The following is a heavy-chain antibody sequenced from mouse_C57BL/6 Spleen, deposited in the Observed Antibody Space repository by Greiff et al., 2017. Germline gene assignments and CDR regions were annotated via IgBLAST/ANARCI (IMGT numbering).Heavy chain of an antibody. CDR1: GYTFTSYW. CDR2: IHPNSGST. D-gene: IGHD2-3*01. Sequence: QVQLKESGAELVTPGASVKLSCKASGYTFTSYWMHWVKQRPGQGLEWIGMIHPNSGSTNYNEKFKSKATLTVDKSSSTAYMQLSSLTSEDSAVYYCANYDGYYGAMDYWGQGTSVTVSS. J-gene: IGHJ4*01. CDR3: ANYDGYYGAMDY. V-gene: IGHV1-64*01.